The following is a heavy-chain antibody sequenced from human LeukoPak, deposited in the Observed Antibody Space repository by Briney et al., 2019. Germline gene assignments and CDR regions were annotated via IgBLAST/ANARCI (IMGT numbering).Heavy chain of an antibody. CDR1: GFTFSSYA. CDR3: ANVYYYDSSGYY. Sequence: PGGSLRLSCAASGFTFSSYAMSWVRQAPEKGLEWVSAISGSGGSTYYADSVKGRFTISRDNSKNTLYLQMNSLRAEDTAVYYCANVYYYDSSGYYWGQGTLVTVSS. J-gene: IGHJ4*02. CDR2: ISGSGGST. V-gene: IGHV3-23*01. D-gene: IGHD3-22*01.